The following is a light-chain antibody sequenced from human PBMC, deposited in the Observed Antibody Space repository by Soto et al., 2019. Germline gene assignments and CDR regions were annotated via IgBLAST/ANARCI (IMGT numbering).Light chain of an antibody. V-gene: IGKV1-39*01. J-gene: IGKJ5*01. CDR3: QQSYSTVIT. CDR1: QSITY. CDR2: AAS. Sequence: DIQMTQSPSSLSASVGDRVTITCRASQSITYLNWYQQKPGKAPKLLIYAASSLQSGVPSRFSGSGSGTDFTLTISSLQPEDFATYYCQQSYSTVITFGQGTRLEIK.